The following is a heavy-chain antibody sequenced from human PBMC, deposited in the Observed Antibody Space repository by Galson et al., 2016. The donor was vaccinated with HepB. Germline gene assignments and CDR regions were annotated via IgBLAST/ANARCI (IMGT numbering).Heavy chain of an antibody. Sequence: SLRLSCAASGLTFSSYGMDWVRQAPGKGLELVATISYDGSNKYYADSVKGRFTISRDNSKSTLYLHVNSLRAEDTAVYYCTSPTDSDYLNWDQGTPVTVSS. CDR2: ISYDGSNK. V-gene: IGHV3-30*03. CDR3: TSPTDSDYLN. J-gene: IGHJ4*02. D-gene: IGHD3-22*01. CDR1: GLTFSSYG.